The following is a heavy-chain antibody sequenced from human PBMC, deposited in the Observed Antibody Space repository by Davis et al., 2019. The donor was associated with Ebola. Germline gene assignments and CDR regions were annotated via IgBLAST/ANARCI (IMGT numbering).Heavy chain of an antibody. CDR2: INPSGGTT. Sequence: ASVKVSCKASGYTLVSYYAHWVRQAPGQGLEWMGIINPSGGTTTYAQKFQGRVTMTTDTSTSTAYMELRSLRSDDTAVYYCATENIGAFDIWGQGTMVTVSS. V-gene: IGHV1-46*01. CDR1: GYTLVSYY. J-gene: IGHJ3*02. CDR3: ATENIGAFDI.